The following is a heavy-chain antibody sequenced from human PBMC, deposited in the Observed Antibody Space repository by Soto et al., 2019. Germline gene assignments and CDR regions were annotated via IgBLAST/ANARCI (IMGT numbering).Heavy chain of an antibody. CDR2: IYYIGST. CDR1: GGSMSGYY. Sequence: SETLSLTCTVSGGSMSGYYWSWIRQPPGKGLEWIGYIYYIGSTNYYPSFKSRVTISVDTSKNQFSLELRSVTAADTAVYYCARGGNERFDYWGQGILVTVSS. V-gene: IGHV4-59*01. J-gene: IGHJ4*02. D-gene: IGHD1-1*01. CDR3: ARGGNERFDY.